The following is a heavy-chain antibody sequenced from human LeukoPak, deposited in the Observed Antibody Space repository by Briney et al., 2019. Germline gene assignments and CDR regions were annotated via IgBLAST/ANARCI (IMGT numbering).Heavy chain of an antibody. Sequence: SETLSLTCTVSGGSISSSSYYWGWIRQPPGKGLEWIGSIYYSGSTHYNPSLKSRVIISVDTSKNHFSLKLSSVTAADTAVYYCAAGHGDDCSSTSCYLDYWGQGTLVTVSS. CDR2: IYYSGST. CDR3: AAGHGDDCSSTSCYLDY. V-gene: IGHV4-39*01. CDR1: GGSISSSSYY. J-gene: IGHJ4*02. D-gene: IGHD2-2*01.